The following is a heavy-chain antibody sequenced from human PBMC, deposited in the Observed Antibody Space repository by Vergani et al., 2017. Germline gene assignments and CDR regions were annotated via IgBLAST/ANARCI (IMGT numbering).Heavy chain of an antibody. CDR2: ISGSGGRT. D-gene: IGHD5-12*01. J-gene: IGHJ6*02. CDR1: GFTFNPYA. Sequence: EVQLLESGGDLVQPGGSLRLSCAASGFTFNPYAMNWFRQAPGKGLEWFSGISGSGGRTYYAGPVKGRFTLSRDSSKNTLYLQMNSLSAGDTAVYYCAKANPRNSGYDYLYYYHAMDVWGQGTTVTVSS. V-gene: IGHV3-23*01. CDR3: AKANPRNSGYDYLYYYHAMDV.